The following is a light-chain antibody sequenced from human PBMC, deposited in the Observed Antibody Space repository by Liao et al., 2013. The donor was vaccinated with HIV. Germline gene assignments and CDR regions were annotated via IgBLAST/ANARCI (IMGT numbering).Light chain of an antibody. V-gene: IGLV3-21*04. CDR2: SNT. CDR1: NVGSKY. Sequence: SYELTQSPSVSVAPGETARIACGGNNVGSKYVHWYQQKPGQAPVLVIFSNTDRPSGIPERFSGSNSGNTATLTISRVEAGDEADYYCQVWDDSSYHIVLGGGTKLTVL. CDR3: QVWDDSSYHIV. J-gene: IGLJ2*01.